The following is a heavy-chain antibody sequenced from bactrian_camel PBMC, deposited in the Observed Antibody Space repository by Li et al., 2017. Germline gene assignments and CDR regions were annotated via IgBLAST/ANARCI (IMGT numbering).Heavy chain of an antibody. J-gene: IGHJ7*01. V-gene: IGHV3S42*01. Sequence: DVQLVESGGGSVQAGGSLRLSCAASRYYSSVCMGWFRQAPGKEREGVAAIHSQGHFTRYADSVKGRFTLSQDSAKKNLYLEMNDVKPEDSGTYFCAAGAGRTLYCRGDFHQLYGIDYWGKGTQVTVS. D-gene: IGHD1*01. CDR2: IHSQGHFT. CDR1: RYYSSVC.